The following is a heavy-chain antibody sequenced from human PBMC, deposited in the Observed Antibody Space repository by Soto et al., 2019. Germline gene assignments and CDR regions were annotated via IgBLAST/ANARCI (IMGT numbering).Heavy chain of an antibody. Sequence: LSLTCAASGFTFSSYSMNWVRQAPGKGLEWVSYISSSSSTIYYTESVKGRFTISRDNAKNSLYLQMNSLSDEDTAVYYCARVGSSSSGPYYYYMDFWGKGTTVTVSS. CDR1: GFTFSSYS. CDR3: ARVGSSSSGPYYYYMDF. V-gene: IGHV3-48*02. J-gene: IGHJ6*03. CDR2: ISSSSSTI. D-gene: IGHD6-6*01.